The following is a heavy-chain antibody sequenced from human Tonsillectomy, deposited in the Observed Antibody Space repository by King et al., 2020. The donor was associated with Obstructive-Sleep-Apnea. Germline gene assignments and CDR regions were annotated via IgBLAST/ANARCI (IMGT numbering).Heavy chain of an antibody. CDR3: ASVLAAAAPFDY. D-gene: IGHD6-13*01. Sequence: VQLVESGGGLVKPGGSLRLSCAASGFTFSDYTMNWVRQAPGKGLEWVSSISSSSAYIYYADSVKGRFTISRDNAENSLYLQMNSLRVEDTAVYYCASVLAAAAPFDYWGQGTLVTVSS. V-gene: IGHV3-21*01. J-gene: IGHJ4*02. CDR2: ISSSSAYI. CDR1: GFTFSDYT.